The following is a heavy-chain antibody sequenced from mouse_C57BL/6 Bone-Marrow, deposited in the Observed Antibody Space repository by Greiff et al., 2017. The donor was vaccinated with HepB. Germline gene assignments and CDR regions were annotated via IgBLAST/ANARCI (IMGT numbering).Heavy chain of an antibody. CDR3: ARPFTTVVPWYFDV. D-gene: IGHD1-1*01. J-gene: IGHJ1*03. CDR1: GYSFTGYY. V-gene: IGHV1-42*01. Sequence: EVQLQQSGPELVKPGASVKISCKASGYSFTGYYMNWVKQSPEKSLEWIGEINPSTGGTTYNQKFKAKATLTVDKSSSTAYMQLKSLTSEDSAVYYCARPFTTVVPWYFDVWGTGTTVTVSS. CDR2: INPSTGGT.